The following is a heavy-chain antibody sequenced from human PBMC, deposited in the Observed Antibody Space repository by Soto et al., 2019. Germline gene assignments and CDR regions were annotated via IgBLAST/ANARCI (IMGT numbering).Heavy chain of an antibody. J-gene: IGHJ4*02. CDR1: GGTFSSYA. D-gene: IGHD3-3*01. CDR3: ARGQSYYDFWSAKGYYFDY. V-gene: IGHV1-2*02. Sequence: QVQLVQSGAEVKKPGSSVKVSCKASGGTFSSYAISWVRQAPGQGLEWMGGIIPNSGGTNYAQKFQGRVTMTRDTSISTAYMELSRLRSDDTAVYYCARGQSYYDFWSAKGYYFDYWGQGTLVTVSS. CDR2: IIPNSGGT.